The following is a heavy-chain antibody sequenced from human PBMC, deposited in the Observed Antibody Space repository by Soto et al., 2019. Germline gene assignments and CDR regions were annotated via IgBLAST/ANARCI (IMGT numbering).Heavy chain of an antibody. Sequence: LVKGSCKASGYTFSSYVINCVLQDNGQGLEWMGWMNPNSGNTGYAQKFQGRVTMTRNTSISTAYMELSSLRSEDTAVYYCARGRQNIVAFDAFDIWGQGTMVTVSS. J-gene: IGHJ3*02. V-gene: IGHV1-8*01. CDR2: MNPNSGNT. D-gene: IGHD5-12*01. CDR1: GYTFSSYV. CDR3: ARGRQNIVAFDAFDI.